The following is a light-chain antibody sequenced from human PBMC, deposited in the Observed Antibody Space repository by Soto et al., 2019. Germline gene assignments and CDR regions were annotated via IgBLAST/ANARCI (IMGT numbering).Light chain of an antibody. Sequence: EIVMTQSPATLSVSPGERATLSCRASQSIRTNLAWYQQKPGQAPRLLIYGASTRATGIPARFSDSGSGTEFTLTISSLQSEDFAVYYSQQYNNWPPTFGQGTKVEIK. J-gene: IGKJ1*01. CDR3: QQYNNWPPT. CDR2: GAS. CDR1: QSIRTN. V-gene: IGKV3-15*01.